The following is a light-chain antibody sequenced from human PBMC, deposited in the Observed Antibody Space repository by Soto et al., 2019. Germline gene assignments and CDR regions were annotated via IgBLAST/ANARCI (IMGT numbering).Light chain of an antibody. CDR3: QQYNRYSSST. Sequence: DIQMTQSPSTLSASVGDRVTITCRASQSISKYLAWYQQKPGKAPRLLIYDASSLESGVPSRFSGSGSETDFTLTISSLQPDDLATYYCQQYNRYSSSTFGQGTKVDI. CDR2: DAS. V-gene: IGKV1-5*01. CDR1: QSISKY. J-gene: IGKJ1*01.